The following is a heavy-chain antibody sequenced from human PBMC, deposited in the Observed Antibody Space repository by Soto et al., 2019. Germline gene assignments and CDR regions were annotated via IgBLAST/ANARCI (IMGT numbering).Heavy chain of an antibody. CDR1: GFSLANYP. CDR3: AKGPHTNVGWPYYWEC. D-gene: IGHD6-19*01. CDR2: SSPRGDTI. Sequence: GGSLRLSCVASGFSLANYPMNWVRQTPGKGLEWISYSSPRGDTIYYADSVEGRFTISRDNARNSLSLHMSSLRDEDSALYYCAKGPHTNVGWPYYWECWGQQGPVTASS. V-gene: IGHV3-48*02. J-gene: IGHJ1*01.